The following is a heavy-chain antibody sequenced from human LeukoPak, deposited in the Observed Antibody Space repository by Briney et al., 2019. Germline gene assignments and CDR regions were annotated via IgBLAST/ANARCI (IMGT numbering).Heavy chain of an antibody. J-gene: IGHJ6*02. CDR1: GGSISSSSYY. CDR3: ARTIYYYGMDV. V-gene: IGHV4-39*01. CDR2: IYYSGST. Sequence: SETLSLTCTVSGGSISSSSYYWGWIRQPPGKGLEWIGSIYYSGSTYYNPSLKSRVTISVDTSKNQFSLKLSSVTAADTAVYYCARTIYYYGMDVWGQGTTVTASS.